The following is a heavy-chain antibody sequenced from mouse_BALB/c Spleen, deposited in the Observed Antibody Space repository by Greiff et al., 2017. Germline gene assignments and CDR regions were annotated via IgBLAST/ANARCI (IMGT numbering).Heavy chain of an antibody. J-gene: IGHJ1*01. V-gene: IGHV1-37*01. CDR3: GRSWLRDWYFDV. Sequence: EVQLQQSGPELVKPGASVKISCKASGYSFTGYFMNWVKHSHGKSLEWIGRINPYNGDTFYNQKFKGKATLTVDKSSSTAHMELLSLTSEDSAVYYCGRSWLRDWYFDVWGAGTTVTVSS. CDR1: GYSFTGYF. D-gene: IGHD2-2*01. CDR2: INPYNGDT.